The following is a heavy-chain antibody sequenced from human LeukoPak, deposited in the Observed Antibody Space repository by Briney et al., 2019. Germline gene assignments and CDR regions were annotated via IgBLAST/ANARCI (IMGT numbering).Heavy chain of an antibody. V-gene: IGHV1-2*02. D-gene: IGHD2-2*01. J-gene: IGHJ5*02. CDR3: ARDRTALVVRPATYNYFDP. CDR2: IHPNSGGT. CDR1: GYTFTGYY. Sequence: GASVKVSCKASGYTFTGYYMHWVRQAPGQGLEGMGWIHPNSGGTTYAQKLQGRVTMTRDTSINTAYMEVTRLTSDDTAVYFCARDRTALVVRPATYNYFDPWGQGTLVIVSS.